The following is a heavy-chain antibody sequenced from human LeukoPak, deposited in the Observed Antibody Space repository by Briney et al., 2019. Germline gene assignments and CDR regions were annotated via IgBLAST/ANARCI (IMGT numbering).Heavy chain of an antibody. D-gene: IGHD2-2*02. CDR3: ARHVGYCSSTSCYRRPYYYYYMDV. J-gene: IGHJ6*03. Sequence: PSETLSLTCTVSGGSISSSSYYWGWIRQPPGKGLEWIGSIYYSGSTYYNPSLKSRVTISVDTSKNQFSLKLSSVTAADTAVYYCARHVGYCSSTSCYRRPYYYYYMDVWGKGTTVTVSS. V-gene: IGHV4-39*01. CDR2: IYYSGST. CDR1: GGSISSSSYY.